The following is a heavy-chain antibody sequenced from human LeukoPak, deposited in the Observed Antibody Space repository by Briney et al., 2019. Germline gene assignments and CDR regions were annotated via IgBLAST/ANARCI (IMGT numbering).Heavy chain of an antibody. V-gene: IGHV1-24*01. J-gene: IGHJ6*03. D-gene: IGHD4-17*01. CDR2: FDPEDGET. CDR1: GYTLTELS. CDR3: ATRVYGYYFYYYYMDV. Sequence: GASVKVSCKVSGYTLTELSMHWVRQAPGKGLEWMGGFDPEDGETNYAQKFQGRVTMTEETSTDTAYMELSSLRSEDTAVYYCATRVYGYYFYYYYMDVWGKGTTVTVSS.